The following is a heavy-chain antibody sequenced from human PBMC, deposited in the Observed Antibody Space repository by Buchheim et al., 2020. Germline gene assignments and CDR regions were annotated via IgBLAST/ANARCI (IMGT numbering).Heavy chain of an antibody. CDR2: IKEDGTKK. V-gene: IGHV3-7*01. CDR3: AQGELMGEDF. J-gene: IGHJ1*01. D-gene: IGHD1-26*01. CDR1: GFAFSSYW. Sequence: EVQLVESGGALVQPGGSLRLSCAASGFAFSSYWMTWVRQAPGKGLEWVANIKEDGTKKKYVDSVKGGFTISRDNAENSLYLQMNSLRVEDTAVYYCAQGELMGEDFWGQGTL.